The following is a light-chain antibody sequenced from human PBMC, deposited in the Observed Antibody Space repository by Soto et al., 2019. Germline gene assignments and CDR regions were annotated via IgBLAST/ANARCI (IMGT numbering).Light chain of an antibody. CDR2: DVS. J-gene: IGLJ1*01. Sequence: SVLTQPDSVAGSAGQSITISCTGKSSDVGGYNYVSWYQQHPGKAPKLMIYDVSNRPTGVSNRFSGSKSGNTASLTISVLQAEDEADYYCSSYTTRSTYAFGTGTKVTVL. CDR3: SSYTTRSTYA. V-gene: IGLV2-14*01. CDR1: SSDVGGYNY.